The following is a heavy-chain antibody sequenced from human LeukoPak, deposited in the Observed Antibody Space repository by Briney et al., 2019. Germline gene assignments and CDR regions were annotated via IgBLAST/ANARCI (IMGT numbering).Heavy chain of an antibody. CDR1: GFTFDDYA. CDR3: EGVSGLGELSLSSNAFDI. J-gene: IGHJ3*02. Sequence: PGGSLRLSCAASGFTFDDYAMHWVRQAPGKGLEWVSLISGDGGSTYYADSVKGRFTISRDNSKNSLYLQMNSLRTEDTALYYCEGVSGLGELSLSSNAFDIWGQGTMVTVSS. D-gene: IGHD3-16*02. V-gene: IGHV3-43*02. CDR2: ISGDGGST.